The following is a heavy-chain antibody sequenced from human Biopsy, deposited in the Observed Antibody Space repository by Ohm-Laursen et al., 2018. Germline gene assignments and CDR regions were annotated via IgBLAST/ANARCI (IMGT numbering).Heavy chain of an antibody. CDR3: ARDPRDTALGIFDY. Sequence: SLRLSCAASGFTLIKHGMHWVRQAPGKGLEWVAVIWFDETNKHYAASVKGRFTISRDNSKNMLYLQMNTLRDADTAVYYCARDPRDTALGIFDYWGLGTLVTVSS. CDR1: GFTLIKHG. V-gene: IGHV3-33*01. J-gene: IGHJ4*02. D-gene: IGHD5-18*01. CDR2: IWFDETNK.